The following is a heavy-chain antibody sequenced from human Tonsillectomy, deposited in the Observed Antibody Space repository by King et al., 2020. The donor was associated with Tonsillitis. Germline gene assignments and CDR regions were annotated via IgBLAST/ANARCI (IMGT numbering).Heavy chain of an antibody. J-gene: IGHJ4*02. D-gene: IGHD4-11*01. CDR1: GFTFTTYA. CDR2: IGGRVNST. Sequence: VQLVESGGGLVQPGGSLRLSCAASGFTFTTYAINWFRQAPGKGLEWVSSIGGRVNSTYYADSVKGRFTISRDNSKKPLYQQMNSLRAEDTAVYYCARASHDYMNSLDQWGQGTLVTVSS. V-gene: IGHV3-23*04. CDR3: ARASHDYMNSLDQ.